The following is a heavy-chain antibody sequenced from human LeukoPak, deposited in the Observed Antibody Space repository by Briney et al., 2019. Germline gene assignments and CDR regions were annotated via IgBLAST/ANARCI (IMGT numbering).Heavy chain of an antibody. D-gene: IGHD3-10*01. V-gene: IGHV3-21*01. Sequence: PGGSLRLSCAASGFTFSSYSMNWVRQAPGKGLEWVSSISSTGTYVQYADSVKGRLTISRDNAKNSLYLQMNSLRAEDTAVYYCARGFLPFDYWGQGTLVTVSS. CDR1: GFTFSSYS. CDR2: ISSTGTYV. J-gene: IGHJ4*02. CDR3: ARGFLPFDY.